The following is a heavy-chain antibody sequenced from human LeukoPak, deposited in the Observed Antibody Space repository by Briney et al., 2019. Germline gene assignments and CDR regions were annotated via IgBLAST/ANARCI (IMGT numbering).Heavy chain of an antibody. J-gene: IGHJ4*02. CDR2: IWYDGSNK. Sequence: PGGSLRLSCAASGFTFSSYGMHWVRQAPGKGLEWVAVIWYDGSNKYYADSVKGRFTISGDNSKNTLYLQMNSLRAEDTAVYYCAREQWELLYFDYWGQGTLVTVSS. CDR3: AREQWELLYFDY. CDR1: GFTFSSYG. D-gene: IGHD1-26*01. V-gene: IGHV3-33*01.